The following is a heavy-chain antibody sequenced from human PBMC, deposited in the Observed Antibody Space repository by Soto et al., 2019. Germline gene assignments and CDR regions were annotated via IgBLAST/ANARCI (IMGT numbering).Heavy chain of an antibody. Sequence: PGGSLRLSCAASGFTFSSYAMSWVRQAPGKGLEWVSAISGSGGSTYYADSVKGRFTISRDNSKNTLYLQMNSLRAEDTAVYYCAKARSRWDHYYGMDVWGPGTTVTVSS. V-gene: IGHV3-23*01. D-gene: IGHD1-26*01. CDR2: ISGSGGST. J-gene: IGHJ6*02. CDR1: GFTFSSYA. CDR3: AKARSRWDHYYGMDV.